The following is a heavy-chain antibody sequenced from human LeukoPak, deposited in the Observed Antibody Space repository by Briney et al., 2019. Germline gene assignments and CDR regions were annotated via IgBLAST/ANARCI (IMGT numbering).Heavy chain of an antibody. D-gene: IGHD3-22*01. CDR3: AWTYYYDSSGNPHFDY. V-gene: IGHV1-69*13. CDR1: GGTFSSYA. Sequence: SVKVSCKASGGTFSSYAISWVRQAPGQGLEWMGGIIPIFGTANYAQKFQGRATITADESTSTAYMELSSLRSEDTAVYYCAWTYYYDSSGNPHFDYWGQGTLVTVSS. CDR2: IIPIFGTA. J-gene: IGHJ4*02.